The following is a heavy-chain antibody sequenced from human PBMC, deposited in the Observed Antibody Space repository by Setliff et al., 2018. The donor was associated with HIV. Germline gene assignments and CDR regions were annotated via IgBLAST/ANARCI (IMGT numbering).Heavy chain of an antibody. V-gene: IGHV1-18*01. CDR1: GYTFINYG. Sequence: ASVKVSCKAFGYTFINYGISWVRQAPGQGLEWMGWISAYNGNTNYPQKLQDRVTMTTDTSTSTAYMELRSLGSDDTAVYYCARDGYYYGSGSYSSFDYWGQGTLVTVSS. CDR3: ARDGYYYGSGSYSSFDY. J-gene: IGHJ4*02. D-gene: IGHD3-10*01. CDR2: ISAYNGNT.